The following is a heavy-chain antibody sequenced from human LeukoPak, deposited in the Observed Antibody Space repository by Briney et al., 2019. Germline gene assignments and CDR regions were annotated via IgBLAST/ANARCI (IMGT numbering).Heavy chain of an antibody. CDR3: ARDEEVAGSYYYYYGMDV. V-gene: IGHV3-30-3*01. Sequence: GRSLRLSCAASGFTFNSYAMQWVRQAPGKGLEWVAVISYDGSNKYYADSVKGRLTISRDNSKNTLYLQMNSLRAEDTAVYYCARDEEVAGSYYYYYGMDVWGQGTTVTVSS. D-gene: IGHD6-19*01. CDR2: ISYDGSNK. J-gene: IGHJ6*02. CDR1: GFTFNSYA.